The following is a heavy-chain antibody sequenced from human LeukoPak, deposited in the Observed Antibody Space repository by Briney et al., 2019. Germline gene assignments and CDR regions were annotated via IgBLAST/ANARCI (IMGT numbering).Heavy chain of an antibody. D-gene: IGHD6-6*01. CDR3: AKALGRSSSSPSSAY. V-gene: IGHV3-23*01. CDR1: GFTFSSYG. J-gene: IGHJ4*02. CDR2: INDRGGST. Sequence: GGSRRLSCAAAGFTFSSYGMTWVRQAPGEGRGWVSGINDRGGSTFYANSVQGPFAISRDTSKTPIYMPISSLSVEETAVSYCAKALGRSSSSPSSAYWGQGTLVTVSS.